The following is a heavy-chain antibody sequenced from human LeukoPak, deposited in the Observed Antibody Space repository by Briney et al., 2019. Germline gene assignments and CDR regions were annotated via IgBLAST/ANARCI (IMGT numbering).Heavy chain of an antibody. D-gene: IGHD3-22*01. V-gene: IGHV1-18*01. CDR3: ARGYYYDSSGYPDY. CDR1: GYTFTSYG. CDR2: ISAYNGNT. J-gene: IGHJ4*02. Sequence: ASVEVSCKASGYTFTSYGISWVRQAPGQGLEWMGWISAYNGNTNYAQKLQGRVTMTTDTSTSTAYMELRSLRSDDTAVYYCARGYYYDSSGYPDYWGQGTLVTVSS.